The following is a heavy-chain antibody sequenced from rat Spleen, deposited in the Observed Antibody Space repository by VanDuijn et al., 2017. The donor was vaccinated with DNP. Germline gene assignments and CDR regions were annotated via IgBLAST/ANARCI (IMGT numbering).Heavy chain of an antibody. CDR1: GFTFSNSE. D-gene: IGHD1-5*01. V-gene: IGHV5-25*01. CDR2: INTGGGST. Sequence: EVQLVESGGGLVQPGRPMKLSCVASGFTFSNSEMAWVRQAPTKGLEWVASINTGGGSTYYRDSVKGRFTISRDNAKSTLYLQRDSLRSEDTATYYCARWNIGTSTLDYWGQGVMVTVSS. J-gene: IGHJ2*01. CDR3: ARWNIGTSTLDY.